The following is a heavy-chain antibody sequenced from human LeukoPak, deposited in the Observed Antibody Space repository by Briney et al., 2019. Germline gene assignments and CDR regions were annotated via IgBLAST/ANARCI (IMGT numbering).Heavy chain of an antibody. V-gene: IGHV4-34*01. J-gene: IGHJ4*02. Sequence: SETLSLTCAVYGGSFSGYYWSWIRQPPGKGLEWIGEINHSGSTNYNPSLKSRVTISVDTSKNQFSLKLSSVTAADTAVYYCARDPYDFWSGYVDYWGQGTLVTVSS. CDR2: INHSGST. CDR1: GGSFSGYY. CDR3: ARDPYDFWSGYVDY. D-gene: IGHD3-3*01.